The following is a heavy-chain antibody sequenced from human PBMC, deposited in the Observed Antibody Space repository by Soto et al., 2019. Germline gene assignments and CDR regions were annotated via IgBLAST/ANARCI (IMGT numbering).Heavy chain of an antibody. D-gene: IGHD3-22*01. CDR3: ARDDYYDSSGYWAPDAFDI. CDR1: GFTFSSYS. CDR2: ISSSSSYI. V-gene: IGHV3-21*01. J-gene: IGHJ3*02. Sequence: RVSCAASGFTFSSYSMNWVRQAPGKGLEWVSSISSSSSYIYYADSVKGRFTISRDNAKNSLYLQMNSLRAEDTAVYYCARDDYYDSSGYWAPDAFDIWGQGTMVTVSS.